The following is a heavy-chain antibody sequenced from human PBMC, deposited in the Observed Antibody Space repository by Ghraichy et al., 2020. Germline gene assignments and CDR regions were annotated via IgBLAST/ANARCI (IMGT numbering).Heavy chain of an antibody. V-gene: IGHV3-11*06. Sequence: GGSLRLSCAASGFTFSDYYMSWIRQAPGKGLEWVSYISSSSSYTNYADSVKGRFTISRDNAKNSLYLQMNSLRAEDTDVYYCARLLLDCSSTSCASFGWFDPWGQGTLVTVSS. CDR3: ARLLLDCSSTSCASFGWFDP. D-gene: IGHD2-2*01. CDR1: GFTFSDYY. CDR2: ISSSSSYT. J-gene: IGHJ5*02.